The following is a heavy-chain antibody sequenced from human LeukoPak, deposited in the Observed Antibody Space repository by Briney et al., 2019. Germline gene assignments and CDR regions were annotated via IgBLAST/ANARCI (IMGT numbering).Heavy chain of an antibody. CDR3: ARDGRGPDY. D-gene: IGHD3/OR15-3a*01. Sequence: GGSLRLSCAASGFTFSSHWMHWVRQVPGKGLVSVSRIESDGRTAYADSVKGRFIISRDNAKNTLYLQMNSLRVEDTAVYYCARDGRGPDYWGQGTLVTVSS. CDR2: IESDGRT. V-gene: IGHV3-74*01. CDR1: GFTFSSHW. J-gene: IGHJ4*02.